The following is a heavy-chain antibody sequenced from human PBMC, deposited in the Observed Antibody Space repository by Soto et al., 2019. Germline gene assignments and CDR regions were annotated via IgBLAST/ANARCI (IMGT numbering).Heavy chain of an antibody. J-gene: IGHJ6*02. V-gene: IGHV3-11*01. CDR3: ARDLNYYDSNGYRRPQDV. Sequence: PGGSLRLSCAASGFTFSDYYMSWIRQAPGKGLEWVSYISSSGSTIYYADSVKGRFTISRDNAKNSLYLQMNSLRAEDTAVYYCARDLNYYDSNGYRRPQDVWGQGTTVTVSS. CDR1: GFTFSDYY. D-gene: IGHD3-22*01. CDR2: ISSSGSTI.